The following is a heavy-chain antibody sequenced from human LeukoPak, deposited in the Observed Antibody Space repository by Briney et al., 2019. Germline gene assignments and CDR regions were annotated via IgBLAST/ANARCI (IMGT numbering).Heavy chain of an antibody. J-gene: IGHJ6*03. V-gene: IGHV3-30*01. CDR1: GFTFSHYA. CDR2: ISYDGSNK. CDR3: ARDWATGGNYYFMDV. Sequence: GRSLRLSCAASGFTFSHYAMYWVRQAPGKGLEWVAVISYDGSNKYYADSVKGRFTISRDNSKNTLYLQMHSLRAEDTAVYYCARDWATGGNYYFMDVWGTGITVTVSS. D-gene: IGHD3-16*01.